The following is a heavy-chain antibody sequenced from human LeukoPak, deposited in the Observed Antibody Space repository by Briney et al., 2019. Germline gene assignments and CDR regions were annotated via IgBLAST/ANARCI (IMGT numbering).Heavy chain of an antibody. J-gene: IGHJ4*02. CDR1: GYTFTSYD. CDR2: MNPNSGNT. CDR3: ARVPVHTAMVIDY. D-gene: IGHD5-18*01. V-gene: IGHV1-18*01. Sequence: ASVKVSCKASGYTFTSYDINWVRQATGQGLEWMEWMNPNSGNTNYAQKLQGRVTMTTDTSTSTAYMELRSLRSDDTAVYYCARVPVHTAMVIDYWGQGTLVTVSS.